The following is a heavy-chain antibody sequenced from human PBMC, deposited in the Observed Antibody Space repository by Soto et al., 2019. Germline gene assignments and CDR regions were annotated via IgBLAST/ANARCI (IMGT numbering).Heavy chain of an antibody. J-gene: IGHJ4*02. CDR1: GFTFSDYY. Sequence: QVQLVESGGGLVKPGGSLRLSCAASGFTFSDYYMSWIRQAPGKGLEWVSYISSRSSTIFSADSVKGRFTISRDNVKNSLYLQMNSLRAEDTAVYYCASGTNGAFFVYWGPGILVSVSS. D-gene: IGHD2-8*01. CDR2: ISSRSSTI. V-gene: IGHV3-11*01. CDR3: ASGTNGAFFVY.